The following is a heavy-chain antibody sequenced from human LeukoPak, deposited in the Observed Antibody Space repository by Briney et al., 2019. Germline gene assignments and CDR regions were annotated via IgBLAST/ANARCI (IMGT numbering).Heavy chain of an antibody. Sequence: GGSLRLSCAASGFTVSSNYMSWVRQAPGKGLEWVSVIYSGGNTNYADSVKGRFTISRDNSKNTLFLQMNSLRAEDTAVYYCARWWPREHFDYWGQGTLVTVSS. V-gene: IGHV3-53*01. CDR2: IYSGGNT. J-gene: IGHJ4*02. CDR3: ARWWPREHFDY. D-gene: IGHD2-15*01. CDR1: GFTVSSNY.